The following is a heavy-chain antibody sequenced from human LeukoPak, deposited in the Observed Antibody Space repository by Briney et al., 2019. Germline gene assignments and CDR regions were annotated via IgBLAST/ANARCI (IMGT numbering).Heavy chain of an antibody. CDR1: GGSFSGYY. V-gene: IGHV4-34*01. J-gene: IGHJ4*02. CDR2: MSHTGAT. D-gene: IGHD3-3*01. Sequence: SETLSLTCAVFGGSFSGYYWSWIRQSPEKGLEWIGEMSHTGATNYNPSLKSRVTVSVDTSKKQFSLNLRSVTAADTAVYYCAKTPVRFLGSSYYFDYWGQGTLVTVSS. CDR3: AKTPVRFLGSSYYFDY.